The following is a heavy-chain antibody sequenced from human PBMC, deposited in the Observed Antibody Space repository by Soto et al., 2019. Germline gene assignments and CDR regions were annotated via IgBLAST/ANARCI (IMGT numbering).Heavy chain of an antibody. V-gene: IGHV4-4*02. Sequence: QVQLQESGPGLVKPSETLSLTCAVSGDSVSNNKWWSWVRLSPGKGLEWIGEVFRSGDTNYNPSLKRRVTIAMDKAKNEFLRQRKYVTAADTAKYYCAKNGDYALEDWGQGNLVTVSS. CDR3: AKNGDYALED. CDR2: VFRSGDT. J-gene: IGHJ4*02. CDR1: GDSVSNNKW. D-gene: IGHD4-17*01.